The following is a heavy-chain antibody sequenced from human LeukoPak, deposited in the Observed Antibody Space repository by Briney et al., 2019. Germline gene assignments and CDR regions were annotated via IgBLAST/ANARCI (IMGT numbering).Heavy chain of an antibody. V-gene: IGHV4-30-4*08. CDR1: GASISSSSYH. CDR2: IYYSGST. J-gene: IGHJ4*02. Sequence: PSETLSLTCTVSGASISSSSYHWGWIRQPPGKGLEWIGYIYYSGSTYYNPSLKSRVTISVDTSKNQFSLKLSSVTAADTAVYYCARDRSYSGSYYFDYWGQGTLVTVSS. CDR3: ARDRSYSGSYYFDY. D-gene: IGHD1-26*01.